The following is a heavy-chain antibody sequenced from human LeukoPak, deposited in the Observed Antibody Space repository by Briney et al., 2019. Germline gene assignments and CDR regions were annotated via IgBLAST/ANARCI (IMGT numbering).Heavy chain of an antibody. CDR1: EITFSKYW. CDR2: ISSDWTTT. V-gene: IGHV3-74*01. Sequence: PGGSLRLSCPVSEITFSKYWIHWIRQAPGKGLLWVSRISSDWTTTTYADFVKGRFTISRDDAKNTVFLQMNSLRVEDTAVYYCARVDDLDAFDMWGQGTMVTVSS. CDR3: ARVDDLDAFDM. D-gene: IGHD2-2*03. J-gene: IGHJ3*02.